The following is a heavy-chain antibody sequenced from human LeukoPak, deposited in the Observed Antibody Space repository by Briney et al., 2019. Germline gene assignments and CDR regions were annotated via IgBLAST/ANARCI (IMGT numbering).Heavy chain of an antibody. D-gene: IGHD3-16*02. CDR1: GGSISSSSYY. J-gene: IGHJ4*02. V-gene: IGHV4-39*01. CDR2: IYYSGST. Sequence: SETLSLTCTVSGGSISSSSYYWGWIRQPPGKGLEWIGSIYYSGSTYYNPSLKSRVTISVDTSKNQFSLKLSSVTAADTAVYYCARSHDHLWGNYPDYWGQGTLVTVSS. CDR3: ARSHDHLWGNYPDY.